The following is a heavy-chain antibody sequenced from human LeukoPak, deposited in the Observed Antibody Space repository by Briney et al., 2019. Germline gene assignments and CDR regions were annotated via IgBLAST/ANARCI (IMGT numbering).Heavy chain of an antibody. CDR3: ARDRGSFDY. Sequence: SETLSLTCTVSGGSISSSSYYWSWIRQPAGKGLEWIGRIYTSGSTNYNPSLKSRVTMSVDTSKNQFSLKLSSVTAADTAVYYCARDRGSFDYWGQGTLVTVSS. V-gene: IGHV4-61*02. CDR1: GGSISSSSYY. CDR2: IYTSGST. D-gene: IGHD2-15*01. J-gene: IGHJ4*02.